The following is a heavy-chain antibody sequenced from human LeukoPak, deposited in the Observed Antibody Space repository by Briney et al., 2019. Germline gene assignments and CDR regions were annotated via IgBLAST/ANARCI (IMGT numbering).Heavy chain of an antibody. J-gene: IGHJ5*02. CDR2: ISGSGGST. V-gene: IGHV3-23*01. CDR3: ARERGDRYANNWFDP. Sequence: GGSLRLSCAASGFTFSSYAMSWVRQAPGKGLEWVSAISGSGGSTYYADSVKGRFTISRDNSKNTLYLQMNSLRAEDTAVYYCARERGDRYANNWFDPWGQGTLVTVSS. CDR1: GFTFSSYA. D-gene: IGHD2-2*01.